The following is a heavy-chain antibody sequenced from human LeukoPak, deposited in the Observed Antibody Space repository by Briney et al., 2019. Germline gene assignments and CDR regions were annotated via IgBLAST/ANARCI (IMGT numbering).Heavy chain of an antibody. D-gene: IGHD6-13*01. Sequence: GRSLRLSCAASGFTFDDYAMHWVRQAPGKGLEWVPGISWNSGSIGYADSVKGRFTISRHNSKNTLYLQMNSLRAEDTAVYYCATDPFSYSSSVRWGQGTLVTVSS. V-gene: IGHV3-9*01. CDR2: ISWNSGSI. CDR1: GFTFDDYA. CDR3: ATDPFSYSSSVR. J-gene: IGHJ4*02.